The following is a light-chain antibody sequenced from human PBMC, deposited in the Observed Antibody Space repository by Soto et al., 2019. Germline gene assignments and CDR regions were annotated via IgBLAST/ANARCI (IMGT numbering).Light chain of an antibody. J-gene: IGKJ4*01. CDR1: QSLVHSDGNTY. V-gene: IGKV2-30*02. CDR3: MRSTHWPPLT. CDR2: KVS. Sequence: DVVMTQSPLSLSVTLGQPASISCRSSQSLVHSDGNTYLNWFQQRPGQSPRRLIYKVSYRDSGVPDRFSGGGSGTDFQLKLNRVEAEDVEIYCCMRSTHWPPLTFGGGTKVEIK.